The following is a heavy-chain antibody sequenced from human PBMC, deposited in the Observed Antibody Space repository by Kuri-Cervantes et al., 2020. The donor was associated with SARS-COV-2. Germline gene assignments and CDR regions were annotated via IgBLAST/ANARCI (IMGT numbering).Heavy chain of an antibody. Sequence: GGSLRLSCAASGFTVSSNEMSWVRQAPGKGLEWVSSISGGSTYYADSRKGRFTISRDNSKNTLHLQMNSLRAEDTAVYYCARAPLYYYYMDVWGKGTTVTVSS. CDR3: ARAPLYYYYMDV. CDR1: GFTVSSNE. J-gene: IGHJ6*03. CDR2: ISGGST. V-gene: IGHV3-38-3*01.